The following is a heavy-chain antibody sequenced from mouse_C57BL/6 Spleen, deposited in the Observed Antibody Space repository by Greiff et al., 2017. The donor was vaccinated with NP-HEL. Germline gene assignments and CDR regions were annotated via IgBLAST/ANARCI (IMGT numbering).Heavy chain of an antibody. V-gene: IGHV1-69*01. CDR3: ARERITTVVSGD. CDR1: GYTFTSYW. Sequence: QVQLQQPGAELVMPGASVKLSCKASGYTFTSYWMHWVKQRPGQGLEWIGEIDPSDSYTNYNQKFKGKSTLTVDKSSSTAYMQLSSLTSEDSAVYCGARERITTVVSGDWGQGTTLTVSS. D-gene: IGHD1-1*01. J-gene: IGHJ2*01. CDR2: IDPSDSYT.